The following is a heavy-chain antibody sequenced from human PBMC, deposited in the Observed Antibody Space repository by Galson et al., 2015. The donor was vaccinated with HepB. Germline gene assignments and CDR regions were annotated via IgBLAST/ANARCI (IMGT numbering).Heavy chain of an antibody. CDR1: GYTFTGYY. D-gene: IGHD6-19*01. V-gene: IGHV1-2*04. CDR2: INPNSGGT. Sequence: SVKVSCKASGYTFTGYYMHWVRQAPGQGLEWMGWINPNSGGTNYAQKFQGWVTMTRDTSISTAYMELSRLRSDDTAVYYCAREGSLSSGWERGAFDIWGQGTMVTVSS. CDR3: AREGSLSSGWERGAFDI. J-gene: IGHJ3*02.